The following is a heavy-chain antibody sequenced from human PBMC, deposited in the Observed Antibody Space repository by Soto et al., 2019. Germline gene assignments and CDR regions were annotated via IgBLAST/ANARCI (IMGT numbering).Heavy chain of an antibody. Sequence: QMQLVQSGAEVKERGSSVKISCKTSGGTFNTYALTWVRQAPGQGPEWIGGFIPIFGIKNVEQRFQGRVTINADESLTRGDMETSSMGSVDTAGYYSAKLAGRHWGQGTLVTVSS. CDR2: FIPIFGIK. CDR1: GGTFNTYA. V-gene: IGHV1-69*01. D-gene: IGHD3-10*01. J-gene: IGHJ1*01. CDR3: AKLAGRH.